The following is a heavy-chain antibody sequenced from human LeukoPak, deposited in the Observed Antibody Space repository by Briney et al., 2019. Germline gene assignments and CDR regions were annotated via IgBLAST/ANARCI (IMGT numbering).Heavy chain of an antibody. CDR2: INPNSGGT. CDR1: GYTFTDYY. CDR3: ARDLGLLWFGEDYFDY. V-gene: IGHV1-2*02. J-gene: IGHJ4*02. D-gene: IGHD3-10*01. Sequence: ASVTVSFKASGYTFTDYYMHWLRQAPGQGLEWMGWINPNSGGTNYAQKFQGRVTMTRDTSISTAYMELSRLRSDDTAVYYCARDLGLLWFGEDYFDYWGQGTLVTVSS.